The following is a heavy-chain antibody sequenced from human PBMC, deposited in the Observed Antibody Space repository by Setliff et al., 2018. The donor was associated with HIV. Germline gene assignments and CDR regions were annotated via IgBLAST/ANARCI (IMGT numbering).Heavy chain of an antibody. V-gene: IGHV4-4*07. CDR1: GGSISGDF. J-gene: IGHJ6*04. Sequence: SETLSLTCTVSGGSISGDFWTGIRQPAGEGLEWIGRTHASGTTQCEPSLKNRCSMSIDTSKNQFSLKLSSVTAADTAVYYCARGRLPTGMDVWGKGTTVTVSS. D-gene: IGHD4-17*01. CDR2: THASGTT. CDR3: ARGRLPTGMDV.